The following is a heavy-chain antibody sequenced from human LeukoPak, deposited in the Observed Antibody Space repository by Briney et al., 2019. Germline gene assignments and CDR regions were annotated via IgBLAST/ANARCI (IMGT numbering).Heavy chain of an antibody. CDR1: GYTFTSYD. V-gene: IGHV1-8*01. Sequence: ASVKVSCKASGYTFTSYDINWVRQATGQGLEWMGWMNPNSGNTGYAQKFQGRVTMTRNTSISTAYMELSSLRSEDTAVYYRARGQLAGDNFDYWGQGTLVTVSS. J-gene: IGHJ4*02. CDR2: MNPNSGNT. CDR3: ARGQLAGDNFDY. D-gene: IGHD6-19*01.